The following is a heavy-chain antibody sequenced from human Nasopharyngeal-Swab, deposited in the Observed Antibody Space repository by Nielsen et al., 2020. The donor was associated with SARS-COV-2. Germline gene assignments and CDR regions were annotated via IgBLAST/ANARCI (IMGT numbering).Heavy chain of an antibody. D-gene: IGHD2-15*01. Sequence: SETLSLTCTVSSGSIGSYHWSWIRQPPGKGLEWIGFVYTSGNTDYNPSLKSRGTISMDTSKNQFSLKLSSVTAADTAVYYCARGRRDFVVALGAQFDYWGQGTLVTVSS. CDR3: ARGRRDFVVALGAQFDY. CDR2: VYTSGNT. V-gene: IGHV4-4*08. CDR1: SGSIGSYH. J-gene: IGHJ4*02.